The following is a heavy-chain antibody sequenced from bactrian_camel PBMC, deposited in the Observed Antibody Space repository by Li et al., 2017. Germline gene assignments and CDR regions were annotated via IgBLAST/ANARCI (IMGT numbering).Heavy chain of an antibody. CDR3: AADLGRCPPGTWYFGF. CDR2: INSDGGYT. CDR1: GFGFSLHD. J-gene: IGHJ6*01. D-gene: IGHD2*01. Sequence: VQLVESGGGLVPPGGSLKLSCVTSGFGFSLHDMAWVRQAPGKGLEWVSGINSDGGYTLYEDSVKGRFTISKDDSTYTAYLQMNSLKPEDTAMYNCAADLGRCPPGTWYFGFWRQGTQVTVS. V-gene: IGHV3S40*01.